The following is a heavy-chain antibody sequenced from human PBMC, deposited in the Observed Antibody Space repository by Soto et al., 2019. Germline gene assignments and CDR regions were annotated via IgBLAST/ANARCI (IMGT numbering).Heavy chain of an antibody. D-gene: IGHD3-10*01. Sequence: QVQLQESGPGLVKPSQTLSLTCTVSGGSSSSGDYYWSWIRQPPGKGLEWIGYIYHSGSTYYTPSLQSRVTSAINTSNNQFPLRLCAVTAADTAVYYCARVRGLFGVNYFDYWGQGTLVTVSS. CDR3: ARVRGLFGVNYFDY. CDR2: IYHSGST. J-gene: IGHJ4*02. V-gene: IGHV4-30-4*01. CDR1: GGSSSSGDYY.